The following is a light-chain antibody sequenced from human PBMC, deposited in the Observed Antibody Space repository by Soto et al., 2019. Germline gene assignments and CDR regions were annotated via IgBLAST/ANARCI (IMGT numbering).Light chain of an antibody. CDR2: EDH. CDR1: SANIGSNY. J-gene: IGLJ3*02. CDR3: GSWDSSLSAGV. Sequence: QSVLTQPPSVSAAPGQKVTLSCSGSSANIGSNYVSWYQQVPGTAPKLLIYEDHKRPSEIPDRFSGSKSGTSATLDITGLQTGDEADYYCGSWDSSLSAGVFGGWTKLTVL. V-gene: IGLV1-51*02.